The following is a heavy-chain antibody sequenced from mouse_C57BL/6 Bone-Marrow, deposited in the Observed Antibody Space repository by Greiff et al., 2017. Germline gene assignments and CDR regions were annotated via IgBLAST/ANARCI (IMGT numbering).Heavy chain of an antibody. V-gene: IGHV5-4*03. J-gene: IGHJ4*01. CDR1: GFTFSSYA. CDR3: ARGGNYVDYAMDY. Sequence: DVKLVESGGGLVKPGGSLKLSCAASGFTFSSYAMSWVRQTPEKRLEWVATISDGGSYTYYPDNVKGRFTISRDNAKNNLYLQMSHLKSEDTAMYYCARGGNYVDYAMDYWGQGTSVTVSS. D-gene: IGHD2-1*01. CDR2: ISDGGSYT.